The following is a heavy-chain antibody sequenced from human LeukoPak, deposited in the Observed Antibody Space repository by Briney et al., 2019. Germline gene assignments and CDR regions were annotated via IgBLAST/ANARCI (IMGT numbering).Heavy chain of an antibody. J-gene: IGHJ5*02. V-gene: IGHV1-8*01. CDR3: ARGGDLYDILTGYYNVRTTNWFDP. CDR1: GYTFTSYD. CDR2: MNPNSGNT. D-gene: IGHD3-9*01. Sequence: VASVKVSCKASGYTFTSYDINWVRQATGQGLEWMGWMNPNSGNTGYAQKFQGRVTMTRNTSISTAYMELGSLRSEDTAVYYCARGGDLYDILTGYYNVRTTNWFDPWGQGTLVTVSS.